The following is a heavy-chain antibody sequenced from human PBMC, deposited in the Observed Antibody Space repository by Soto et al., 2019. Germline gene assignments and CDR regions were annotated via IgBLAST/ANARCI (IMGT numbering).Heavy chain of an antibody. V-gene: IGHV3-7*03. CDR1: GFRFSTYW. Sequence: LRLSCAASGFRFSTYWMSWVRQAPGKGLEWVANMKNDGSETYYVDSVKGRFTISRDNAKTSLYLQMNSLRAEDTAVYYCAKGGHIDFCGPGTLVTVSS. CDR2: MKNDGSET. D-gene: IGHD3-16*01. J-gene: IGHJ4*02. CDR3: AKGGHIDF.